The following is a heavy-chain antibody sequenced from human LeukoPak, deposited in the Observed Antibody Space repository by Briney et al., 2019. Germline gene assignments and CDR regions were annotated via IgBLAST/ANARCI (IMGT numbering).Heavy chain of an antibody. V-gene: IGHV4-34*01. CDR2: INHSGST. CDR3: AISFADIVVVPAAPPALDY. J-gene: IGHJ4*02. D-gene: IGHD2-2*01. Sequence: PSETLSLTCAVYGGSFSGYYWSWIRQPPGKGLEWIGEINHSGSTNYNPSLKSRVTISVDTSKNQYSLKLSSVTAADTAVYYCAISFADIVVVPAAPPALDYWGQGTLVTVSS. CDR1: GGSFSGYY.